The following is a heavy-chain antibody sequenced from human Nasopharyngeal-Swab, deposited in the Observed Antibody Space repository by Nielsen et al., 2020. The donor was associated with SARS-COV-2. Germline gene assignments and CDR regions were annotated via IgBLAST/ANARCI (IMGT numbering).Heavy chain of an antibody. Sequence: WIRQPPGKGLEWVAVVSYDGRHKSYADSVRGRFTVSRDNSKNTMYLQMSSLRAEDTAIYYCAKSLWGVSLSFDYYYGLDVWGQGTTVTVSS. J-gene: IGHJ6*02. D-gene: IGHD3-10*01. CDR3: AKSLWGVSLSFDYYYGLDV. CDR2: VSYDGRHK. V-gene: IGHV3-30*18.